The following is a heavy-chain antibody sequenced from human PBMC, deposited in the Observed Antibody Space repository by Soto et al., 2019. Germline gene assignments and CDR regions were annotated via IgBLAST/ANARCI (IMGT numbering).Heavy chain of an antibody. CDR1: GFTFSSYS. CDR2: ISSNGGTT. D-gene: IGHD1-26*01. V-gene: IGHV3-64*01. Sequence: EVQLVESGGGLVQPGGSLRLSCAASGFTFSSYSMHWVRQAPGKGLEYVSAISSNGGTTSYANSVKGRFTISRDNSNNMLYLQVGSLRAEDMAVYYCGGYSGAAIWSWGQGTLVTVSS. J-gene: IGHJ5*02. CDR3: GGYSGAAIWS.